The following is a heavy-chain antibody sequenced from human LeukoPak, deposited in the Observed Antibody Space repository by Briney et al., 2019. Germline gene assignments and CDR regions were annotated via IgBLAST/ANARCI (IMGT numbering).Heavy chain of an antibody. CDR1: GFTFSSYG. CDR2: ISYDGSNK. D-gene: IGHD3-10*01. CDR3: AGVRGEATHSGPFDY. J-gene: IGHJ4*02. V-gene: IGHV3-30*03. Sequence: GRSLRLSCAASGFTFSSYGMHCVRQAPGTGLEWVAVISYDGSNKYYADYVKGRFTISRDNSKTTLYLPMNSLRAEDTDAYYCAGVRGEATHSGPFDYWGQGTLVTVSS.